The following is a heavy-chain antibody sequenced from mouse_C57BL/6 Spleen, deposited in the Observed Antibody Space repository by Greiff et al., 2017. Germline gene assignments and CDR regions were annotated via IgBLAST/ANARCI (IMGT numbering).Heavy chain of an antibody. CDR3: ARSIYYYGSSNFYYAMDY. D-gene: IGHD1-1*01. V-gene: IGHV1-18*01. CDR1: GYTFTDYN. J-gene: IGHJ4*01. CDR2: INPNNGGT. Sequence: EVQLQQSGPELVKPGASVKIPCKASGYTFTDYNMDWVKQSHGKSLEWIGDINPNNGGTIYNQKFKGKATLTVDKSSSTAYMELRRLTSEDTAVYYCARSIYYYGSSNFYYAMDYWGQGTSVTVSS.